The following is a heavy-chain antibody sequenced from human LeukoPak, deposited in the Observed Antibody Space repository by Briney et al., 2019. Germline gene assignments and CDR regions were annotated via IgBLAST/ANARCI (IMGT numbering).Heavy chain of an antibody. CDR1: GGSISSSSYY. CDR3: ARSGSSGWYGYYYYYMDV. J-gene: IGHJ6*03. V-gene: IGHV4-39*07. D-gene: IGHD6-19*01. CDR2: IYYSGST. Sequence: SETLSLTCTVSGGSISSSSYYWGWIRQPPGKGLEWIGSIYYSGSTYYNPSLKSRVTISVDTSKNQFSLKLSSVTAADTAVYYCARSGSSGWYGYYYYYMDVWGKGTTVTISS.